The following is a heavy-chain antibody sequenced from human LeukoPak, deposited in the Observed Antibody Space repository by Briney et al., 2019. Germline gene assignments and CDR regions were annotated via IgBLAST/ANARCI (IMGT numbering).Heavy chain of an antibody. V-gene: IGHV1-24*01. CDR2: FDPEDGET. CDR1: GYTLTELS. CDR3: ARAPYYYDSSGSDYFDY. J-gene: IGHJ4*02. Sequence: ASVKVSCKVSGYTLTELSMHWVRQAPGKGLEWMGGFDPEDGETIYAQKFQGRVTMTEDTSTDTAYMELSSLRSEDTAVYYCARAPYYYDSSGSDYFDYWGQGTLVTVSS. D-gene: IGHD3-22*01.